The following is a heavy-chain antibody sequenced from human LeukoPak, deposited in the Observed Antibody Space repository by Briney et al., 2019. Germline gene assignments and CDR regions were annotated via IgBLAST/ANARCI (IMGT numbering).Heavy chain of an antibody. CDR1: GGSISSSSYY. CDR3: ARRADYYGSGSYVYYYYMDV. D-gene: IGHD3-10*01. J-gene: IGHJ6*03. CDR2: IYYSGST. Sequence: SETLSLTCTVSGGSISSSSYYWGWIRQPPGKGLEWIGSIYYSGSTYYNPSLKSRVTISVDTSKNQFSLKLSSVTAADTAVYYCARRADYYGSGSYVYYYYMDVWGKGTTVTVSS. V-gene: IGHV4-39*01.